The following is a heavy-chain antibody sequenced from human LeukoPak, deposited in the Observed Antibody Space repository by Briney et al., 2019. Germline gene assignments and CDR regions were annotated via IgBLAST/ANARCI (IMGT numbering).Heavy chain of an antibody. CDR3: ARVVAVGDTPEFSSSFDP. CDR1: GGSISSYY. CDR2: IYYREST. J-gene: IGHJ5*02. V-gene: IGHV4-59*01. Sequence: SETLSLTCTVSGGSISSYYWIWIRQPPGKGLEWIGYIYYRESTHYNNSRKSRVTISVDTYKNQFSLKVSSVTAADTEVYYCARVVAVGDTPEFSSSFDPWGQGTLVTVSS. D-gene: IGHD2-15*01.